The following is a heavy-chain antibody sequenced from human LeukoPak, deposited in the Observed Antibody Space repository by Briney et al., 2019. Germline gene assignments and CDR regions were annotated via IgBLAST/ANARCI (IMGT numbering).Heavy chain of an antibody. V-gene: IGHV3-21*01. CDR1: GFILSDYN. CDR2: IDISGTYI. CDR3: TRDLSATARAYDY. Sequence: PGGSLRHSCAASGFILSDYNMNWVRQAPGKGLEWVSFIDISGTYITYADSVKGRFTISRENAKNSLYLQMNSLRAEDTAVYYCTRDLSATARAYDYWGQGTLVSVSS. D-gene: IGHD1-26*01. J-gene: IGHJ4*02.